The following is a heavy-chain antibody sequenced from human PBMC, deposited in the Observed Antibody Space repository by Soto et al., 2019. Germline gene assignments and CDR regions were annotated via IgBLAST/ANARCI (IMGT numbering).Heavy chain of an antibody. V-gene: IGHV6-1*01. Sequence: SQTLSLTCAISGDSVSSNSAAWNWIRQSPSRGLEWLGRTYYRSKWYNDYAVSVKSRITINPDTSKNQFSLQLNSVTPEDTAVYYCAREPPYCSSTSCYGLGFDYWGQGTLVTVS. CDR3: AREPPYCSSTSCYGLGFDY. J-gene: IGHJ4*02. D-gene: IGHD2-2*01. CDR1: GDSVSSNSAA. CDR2: TYYRSKWYN.